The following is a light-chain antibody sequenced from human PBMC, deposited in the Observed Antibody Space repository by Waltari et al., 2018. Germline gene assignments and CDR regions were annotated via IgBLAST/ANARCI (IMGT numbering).Light chain of an antibody. CDR1: QSVSSSY. Sequence: EIVLTQSPGTLSLSPGGRATLSCRASQSVSSSYLAWYQQKPGQAPRLLIYGASSRATGIPDRFSGSGSGTDFTLIISRLEPEDFAVYYCQQYGSSPPWTFGQGTKVEIK. CDR3: QQYGSSPPWT. V-gene: IGKV3-20*01. CDR2: GAS. J-gene: IGKJ1*01.